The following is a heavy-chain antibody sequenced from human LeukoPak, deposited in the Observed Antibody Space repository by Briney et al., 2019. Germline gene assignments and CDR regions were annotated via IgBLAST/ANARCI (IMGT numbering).Heavy chain of an antibody. CDR2: IYTSGST. D-gene: IGHD2-2*01. J-gene: IGHJ4*02. Sequence: SETLSLTCTVSGGSISSGSYYWSWIRQPAGKGLEWIGCIYTSGSTNYNPSLKSRVTISVDPSKNQFSLKLSSVTAADTAVYYCAREVIVPAAELDYWGQGTLVTVSS. CDR3: AREVIVPAAELDY. CDR1: GGSISSGSYY. V-gene: IGHV4-61*02.